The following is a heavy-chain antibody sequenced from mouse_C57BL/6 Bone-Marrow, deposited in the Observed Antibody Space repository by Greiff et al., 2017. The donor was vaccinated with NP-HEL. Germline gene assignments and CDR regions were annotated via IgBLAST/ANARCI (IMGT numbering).Heavy chain of an antibody. Sequence: VMLVESGAELARPGASVKMSCKASGYTFTSYTMHWVKQRPGQGLEWIGYINPSSGYTKYNQKVKDKATLTEDKSSSTAYMQLSSLTSEDSAVYYCARSNYGSSFLFAYWGQGTLVTVSA. CDR1: GYTFTSYT. CDR3: ARSNYGSSFLFAY. V-gene: IGHV1-4*01. CDR2: INPSSGYT. D-gene: IGHD1-1*01. J-gene: IGHJ3*01.